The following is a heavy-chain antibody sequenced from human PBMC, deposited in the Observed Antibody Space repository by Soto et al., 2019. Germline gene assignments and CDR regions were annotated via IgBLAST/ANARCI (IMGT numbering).Heavy chain of an antibody. V-gene: IGHV3-30-3*01. Sequence: GGSLRLSCAASGFTFSSYAMHWVRQAPGKGLEWVAVISYDGSNKYYADSVKGRFTISRDNSKNTLYLQMNSLRAEDTAVYYCARERDSSGPFDDWGQGTLVTAPQ. CDR3: ARERDSSGPFDD. D-gene: IGHD6-19*01. J-gene: IGHJ4*02. CDR1: GFTFSSYA. CDR2: ISYDGSNK.